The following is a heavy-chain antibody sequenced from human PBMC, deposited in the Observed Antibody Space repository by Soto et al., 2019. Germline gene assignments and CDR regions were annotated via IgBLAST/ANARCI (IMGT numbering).Heavy chain of an antibody. Sequence: ASVKVSCKASGYTFFTYDISWVRQAPGQGLEWMGWIGTYSGDTKYAQKFQGRVTMTTDTSTTTAYLELRSLRSDDTAVYYCARHHGPTTSENWFDPWGQGTLVTVSS. V-gene: IGHV1-18*01. D-gene: IGHD5-12*01. CDR1: GYTFFTYD. J-gene: IGHJ5*02. CDR2: IGTYSGDT. CDR3: ARHHGPTTSENWFDP.